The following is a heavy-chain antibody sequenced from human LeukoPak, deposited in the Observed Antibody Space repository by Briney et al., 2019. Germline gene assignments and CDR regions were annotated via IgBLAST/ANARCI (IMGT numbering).Heavy chain of an antibody. J-gene: IGHJ5*02. CDR3: ARATKQCFDL. CDR2: IYYSGST. CDR1: GGSISSSSYY. Sequence: SETLSLTCTVSGGSISSSSYYWGWIRQPPGKGLEWIGSIYYSGSTYYNPSLKSRVIISVDTSKNQFSLKLSSVTAADTAVYYCARATKQCFDLWGQGTLVTVSS. V-gene: IGHV4-39*07. D-gene: IGHD6-19*01.